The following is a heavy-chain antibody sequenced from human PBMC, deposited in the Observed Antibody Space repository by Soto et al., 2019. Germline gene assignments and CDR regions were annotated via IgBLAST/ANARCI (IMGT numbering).Heavy chain of an antibody. CDR3: VKDRFIDY. J-gene: IGHJ4*02. V-gene: IGHV3-64D*06. CDR1: GVSLSSYA. Sequence: GGALRVSCSVFGVSLSSYAIHWVRQAPGKGLEYASSISSDGRSTYYAASVRGRFTISRDNSKNMLYLQMSSLRPEDTAIYYCVKDRFIDYWGQGTPVTVSS. D-gene: IGHD3-16*01. CDR2: ISSDGRST.